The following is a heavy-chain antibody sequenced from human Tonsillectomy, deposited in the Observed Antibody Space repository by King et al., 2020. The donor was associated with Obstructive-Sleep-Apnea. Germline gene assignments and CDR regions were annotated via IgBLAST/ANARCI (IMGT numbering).Heavy chain of an antibody. CDR3: AKGPRYYVILTGYYYPPAY. D-gene: IGHD3-9*01. J-gene: IGHJ4*02. Sequence: QLVESGGGLVQPGGSLRLSCAASGFTFGSYAMSWVRRAPGKGLEWVSGSSGSGGSTYYADSVKGRFTISRDKSKNTLYLQMNSLRAEDTAVYYCAKGPRYYVILTGYYYPPAYWGQGTLVTVSS. CDR1: GFTFGSYA. V-gene: IGHV3-23*04. CDR2: SSGSGGST.